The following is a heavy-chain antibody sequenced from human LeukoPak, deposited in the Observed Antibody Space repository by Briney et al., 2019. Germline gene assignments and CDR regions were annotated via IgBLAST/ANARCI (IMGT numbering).Heavy chain of an antibody. V-gene: IGHV3-21*01. D-gene: IGHD6-19*01. CDR1: GFTFSSYS. J-gene: IGHJ3*02. CDR3: ARDGTYSSGWYSTDAFDI. CDR2: ISSSSNYI. Sequence: GGSLRLSCAGSGFTFSSYSMNWVRQAPGKGLEWVSSISSSSNYIYYADSVKGRFTISRDNAKSSLYLQMNSLRAEDTAVYYCARDGTYSSGWYSTDAFDIWGQGTMVTVSS.